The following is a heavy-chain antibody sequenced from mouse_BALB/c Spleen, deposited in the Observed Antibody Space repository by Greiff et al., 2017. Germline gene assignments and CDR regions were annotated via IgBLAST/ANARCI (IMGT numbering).Heavy chain of an antibody. CDR3: ARGGVHYYVDY. J-gene: IGHJ2*01. CDR1: GFTFSSYA. D-gene: IGHD1-2*01. Sequence: EVNVVESGGGLVKPGGSLKLSCAASGFTFSSYAMSWVRQTPEKRLEWVASISSGGSTYYPDSVKGRFTISRDNARNILYLQMSSLRSEDTAMYYCARGGVHYYVDYWGQGTTLTASS. V-gene: IGHV5-6-5*01. CDR2: ISSGGST.